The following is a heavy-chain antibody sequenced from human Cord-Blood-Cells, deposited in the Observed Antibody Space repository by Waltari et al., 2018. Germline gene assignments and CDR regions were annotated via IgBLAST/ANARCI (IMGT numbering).Heavy chain of an antibody. Sequence: QVQLAQSGAEAQTPVASVKFPCKPSGYTCTGYSMHWVRQAPGQGLEWMGRINPNSGGTNYAQKFQGRVTMTRDTSISTAYMELSRLRADDTAVYYCARGPSGYFDYWGQGTLVTVSS. CDR1: GYTCTGYS. J-gene: IGHJ4*02. CDR3: ARGPSGYFDY. CDR2: INPNSGGT. D-gene: IGHD1-26*01. V-gene: IGHV1-2*06.